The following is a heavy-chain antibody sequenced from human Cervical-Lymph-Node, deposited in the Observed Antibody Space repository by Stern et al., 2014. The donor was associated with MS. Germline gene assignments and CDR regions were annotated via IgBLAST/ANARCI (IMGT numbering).Heavy chain of an antibody. J-gene: IGHJ4*02. V-gene: IGHV5-51*03. CDR2: IYPGDSEV. CDR3: ARWSVACDS. Sequence: EVQLVESGAEVRKPGDSLKISCKTSGYRFINNWIAWVRQVPGKGLEWIGIIYPGDSEVRYSPFFQGHVTLSVNKSISTAYLHWRSLKASDTAVYYCARWSVACDSWGQGALITVSS. CDR1: GYRFINNW. D-gene: IGHD2-21*01.